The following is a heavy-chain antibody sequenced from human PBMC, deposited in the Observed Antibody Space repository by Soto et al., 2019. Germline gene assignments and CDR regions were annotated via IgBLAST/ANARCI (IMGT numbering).Heavy chain of an antibody. V-gene: IGHV1-69*02. D-gene: IGHD3-22*01. CDR3: ASPDYYDSSGAPPAFDI. CDR1: GGTFSSYT. J-gene: IGHJ3*02. CDR2: ITPILGIA. Sequence: SVKVSCTASGGTFSSYTISWVRQAPGQGLEWMGRITPILGIANYAQKFQGRVTITADKSTSTAYMELSSLRSEDTAVYYCASPDYYDSSGAPPAFDIWGQGTMVTVSS.